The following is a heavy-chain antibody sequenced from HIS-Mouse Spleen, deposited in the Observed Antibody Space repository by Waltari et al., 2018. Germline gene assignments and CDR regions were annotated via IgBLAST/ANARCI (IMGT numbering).Heavy chain of an antibody. J-gene: IGHJ5*02. CDR1: GGSFSGYY. Sequence: QVQLQQWGAGLLKPSETLSLTCAVYGGSFSGYYWSWIRQPPWKGLEWIGEINHSGSTNYNPSLKSRVTISVDTSKNQFSLKLSSVTAADTAVYYCARGQVGGMVVAAPNWFDPWGQGTLVTVSS. CDR3: ARGQVGGMVVAAPNWFDP. CDR2: INHSGST. V-gene: IGHV4-34*01. D-gene: IGHD2-15*01.